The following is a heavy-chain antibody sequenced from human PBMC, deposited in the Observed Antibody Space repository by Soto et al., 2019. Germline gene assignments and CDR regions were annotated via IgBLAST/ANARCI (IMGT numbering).Heavy chain of an antibody. CDR2: ISGSGGST. Sequence: EVQLLKSGGGLVQPGGSLRLSCAASGFTFSSYAMSWVRQAPGKGLEWVSDISGSGGSTYYADSVKGRFTISRDNSKNTLYLQMNSLRAEDTAVYYCAKADPHSSGWYGYGMDVWGQGTTVTVSS. CDR1: GFTFSSYA. V-gene: IGHV3-23*01. J-gene: IGHJ6*02. CDR3: AKADPHSSGWYGYGMDV. D-gene: IGHD6-19*01.